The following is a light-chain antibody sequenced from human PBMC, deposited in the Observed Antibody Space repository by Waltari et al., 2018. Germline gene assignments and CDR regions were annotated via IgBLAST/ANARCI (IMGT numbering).Light chain of an antibody. J-gene: IGLJ2*01. CDR1: SSNIGAGYD. CDR3: QSYDSSPSGVV. V-gene: IGLV1-40*01. CDR2: GST. Sequence: QSVLTQPPSVSGAPGQRVTISCTGSSSNIGAGYDVHWYQQLPRTAPKLLIYGSTNRPAGVPDRFSASKSGTSASLAITELQAEDEADYYCQSYDSSPSGVVFGGGTRLTVL.